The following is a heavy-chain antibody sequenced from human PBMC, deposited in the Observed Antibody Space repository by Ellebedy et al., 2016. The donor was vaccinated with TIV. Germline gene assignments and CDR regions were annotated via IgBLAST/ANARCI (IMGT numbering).Heavy chain of an antibody. CDR3: ARDPVYGMPDYFDY. Sequence: GGSLRLSXVASGFTFNNYAMHWVRQAPGKGLQWVAVVSQDGTVQYYTDSVKGRFTLSRDNSRNTLFLHMDSLTLEDTAVYYCARDPVYGMPDYFDYWGQGTLVTVSS. CDR2: VSQDGTVQ. J-gene: IGHJ4*02. V-gene: IGHV3-30-3*01. CDR1: GFTFNNYA. D-gene: IGHD2-8*01.